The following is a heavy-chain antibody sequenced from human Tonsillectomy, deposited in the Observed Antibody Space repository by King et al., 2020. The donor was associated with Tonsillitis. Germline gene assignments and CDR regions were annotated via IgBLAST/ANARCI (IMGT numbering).Heavy chain of an antibody. CDR2: MSYDGKND. Sequence: VQLVDSGGGVVQPGRSLRLSCAASGFTLSTYTFHWVRQAPGKGLEWVALMSYDGKNDNYADSVKGRFTVSRDSSKNTLFLQMNSLGPEDTAVYFCARESDYCSGGSCYYVDFWGQGTLVTVSS. CDR3: ARESDYCSGGSCYYVDF. D-gene: IGHD2-15*01. CDR1: GFTLSTYT. V-gene: IGHV3-30*04. J-gene: IGHJ4*02.